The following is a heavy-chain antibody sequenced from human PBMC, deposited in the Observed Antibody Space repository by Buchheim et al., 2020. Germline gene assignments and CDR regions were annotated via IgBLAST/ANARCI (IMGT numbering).Heavy chain of an antibody. CDR1: GFTFSNYW. J-gene: IGHJ4*02. CDR3: ARRGSSRGRFFDY. Sequence: EVQLVESGGGLAQPGGSLRLSCAASGFTFSNYWMSWVRQAPGKGLEWVANIKEDGTEVHFVDSVKGRFTISRDNAKNSLYLQMNSLRAEDTAVYYCARRGSSRGRFFDYWGQGTL. D-gene: IGHD6-13*01. V-gene: IGHV3-7*01. CDR2: IKEDGTEV.